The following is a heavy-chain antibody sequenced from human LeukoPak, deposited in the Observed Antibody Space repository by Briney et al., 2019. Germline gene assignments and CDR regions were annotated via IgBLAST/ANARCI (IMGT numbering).Heavy chain of an antibody. Sequence: SQTLSLTCTVSGGSISSGSYYWSWIRQPAGQGLEWIGRIYTSGSTNYNPSLKSRVTISVDTSKNQFSLKLSSVTAADTAVYYCARDRIVVLDYWGQGTLVTVSS. CDR2: IYTSGST. V-gene: IGHV4-61*02. J-gene: IGHJ4*02. D-gene: IGHD1-26*01. CDR1: GGSISSGSYY. CDR3: ARDRIVVLDY.